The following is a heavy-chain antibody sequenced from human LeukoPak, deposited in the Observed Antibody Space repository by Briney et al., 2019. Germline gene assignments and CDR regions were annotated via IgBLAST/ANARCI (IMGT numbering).Heavy chain of an antibody. CDR2: VSFHGTDK. Sequence: GGSLRLSCAASGFTFSNYPMHWVRQAPGKGLDWVAVVSFHGTDKFYADSVKGRFTISRDNSKNTLYLQMNSLIPEDTAVYYCARAVPSRQAIDYWGQGTLVTVSS. V-gene: IGHV3-30-3*01. CDR3: ARAVPSRQAIDY. J-gene: IGHJ4*02. CDR1: GFTFSNYP.